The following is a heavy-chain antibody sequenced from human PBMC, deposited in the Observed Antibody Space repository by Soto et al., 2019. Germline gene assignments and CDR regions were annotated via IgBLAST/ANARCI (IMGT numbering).Heavy chain of an antibody. CDR3: VRDGTKTLRDWFDP. CDR1: GASISGCY. D-gene: IGHD1-1*01. CDR2: IYATGTT. V-gene: IGHV4-4*07. J-gene: IGHJ5*02. Sequence: SETLSLTCTVSGASISGCYWSWIRKSAGKGLEWIGRIYATGTTDYNPALKSRVMLSVDTSKKQFSLQLRSVTAADTAVYYCVRDGTKTLRDWFDPWGQGISVTVSS.